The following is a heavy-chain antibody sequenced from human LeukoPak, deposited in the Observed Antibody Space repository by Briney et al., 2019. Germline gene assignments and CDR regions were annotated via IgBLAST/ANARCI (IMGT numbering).Heavy chain of an antibody. CDR3: GRAFIYGRLFDL. V-gene: IGHV5-51*01. Sequence: GESLKISCKGSGYNFGDHWIVWVRQKPGKEYMGIIYPGDSDSEYSPSFQGQVTISADKSISTAYLQWSSLKASDTAMYFCGRAFIYGRLFDLWGQGTLVTVSS. D-gene: IGHD2/OR15-2a*01. CDR1: GYNFGDHW. J-gene: IGHJ4*02. CDR2: IYPGDSDS.